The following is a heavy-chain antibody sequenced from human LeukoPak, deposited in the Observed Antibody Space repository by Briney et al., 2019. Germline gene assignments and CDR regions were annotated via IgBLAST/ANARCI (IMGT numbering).Heavy chain of an antibody. CDR1: GYTFTSYD. Sequence: ASVKVSCKASGYTFTSYDINWVRQATGQGLEWMGWMNPNSGNTGYAQKFQGRVTITRNTSISTAYMELSSLRSEDTAVYYCARSVQYQLLDFDYWAREPWSPSPQ. CDR3: ARSVQYQLLDFDY. J-gene: IGHJ4*02. D-gene: IGHD2-2*01. V-gene: IGHV1-8*03. CDR2: MNPNSGNT.